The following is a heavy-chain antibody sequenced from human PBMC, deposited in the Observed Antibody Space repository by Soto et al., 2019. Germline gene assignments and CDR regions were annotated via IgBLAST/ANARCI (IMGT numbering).Heavy chain of an antibody. J-gene: IGHJ6*02. CDR3: ARERTGTTSMDV. CDR2: MNPNSGNT. V-gene: IGHV1-8*01. D-gene: IGHD1-1*01. CDR1: GYTFTSYD. Sequence: QVQLVQSGAEVKKPGASVKVSCKASGYTFTSYDINWVRQATGQGLEWMGWMNPNSGNTGYAQKFQGRVTINRNTYISTANMELSSPTSEDTAVYHCARERTGTTSMDVWGQGTTVTVSS.